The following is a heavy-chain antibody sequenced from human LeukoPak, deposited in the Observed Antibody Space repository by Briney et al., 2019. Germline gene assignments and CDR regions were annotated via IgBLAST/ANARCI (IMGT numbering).Heavy chain of an antibody. CDR2: IIPILGIA. J-gene: IGHJ3*02. CDR1: GGTFSSYA. Sequence: ASVKVSCKASGGTFSSYAISWVRQAPGQGLEWMGRIIPILGIANYAQKFRGRVTITADKSTSTAYMELSSLRSEDTAVYYCARYSCGGDCYSSHDAFDIWGQGTMVTVSS. D-gene: IGHD2-21*02. CDR3: ARYSCGGDCYSSHDAFDI. V-gene: IGHV1-69*04.